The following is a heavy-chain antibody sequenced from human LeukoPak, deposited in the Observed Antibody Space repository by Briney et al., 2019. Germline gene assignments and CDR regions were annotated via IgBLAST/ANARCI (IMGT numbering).Heavy chain of an antibody. J-gene: IGHJ4*02. CDR1: GFTFYTYA. CDR2: ISGSGDNT. D-gene: IGHD2-15*01. Sequence: GGSLRLSCAASGFTFYTYAMTWVRQAPGKGLEWVSSISGSGDNTYYADSVKGRFTVSRDNSKNTLYLQMNSLRAEDTAVYYCAKPPGDCTGGTGYPFDYWGQGSLVTVSS. V-gene: IGHV3-23*01. CDR3: AKPPGDCTGGTGYPFDY.